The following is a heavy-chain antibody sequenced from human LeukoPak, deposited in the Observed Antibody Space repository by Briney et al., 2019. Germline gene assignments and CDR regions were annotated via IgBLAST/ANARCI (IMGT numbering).Heavy chain of an antibody. V-gene: IGHV2-5*02. CDR1: GFSLSNSGVG. D-gene: IGHD3-16*01. J-gene: IGHJ5*02. Sequence: SGPTLVNPTQTLTLTCTFSGFSLSNSGVGVGWIREPPGKALEWLVIIYWDDDKRYSPSLKSRLTITKDTSKNQVVLTMTNMDPVDTATYYCAHRRGLNWFDPWGQGTLVTVSS. CDR2: IYWDDDK. CDR3: AHRRGLNWFDP.